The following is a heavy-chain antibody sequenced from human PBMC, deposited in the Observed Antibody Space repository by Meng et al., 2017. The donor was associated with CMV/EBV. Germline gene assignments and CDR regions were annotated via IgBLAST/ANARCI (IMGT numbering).Heavy chain of an antibody. J-gene: IGHJ4*02. CDR3: TTDPPVLRFLEWLSTLRH. Sequence: GGSLRLSCAASGFTFSNAWMSWVRQAPGKGLEWVGRIKSKTDGGTTDYAAPVKGRFTISRDDSKNTLYLQMNSLKTEDTAVYYCTTDPPVLRFLEWLSTLRHWGQGTLVTVSS. D-gene: IGHD3-3*01. CDR2: IKSKTDGGTT. V-gene: IGHV3-15*01. CDR1: GFTFSNAW.